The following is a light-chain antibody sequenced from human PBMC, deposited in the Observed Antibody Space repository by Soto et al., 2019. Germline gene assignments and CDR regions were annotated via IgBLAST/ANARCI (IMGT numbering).Light chain of an antibody. J-gene: IGLJ1*01. CDR2: RNN. CDR3: AAWDDSLSGSYV. CDR1: SSNIESNY. V-gene: IGLV1-47*01. Sequence: QSVLTPPPSASGTPWQRATISCSGSSSNIESNYVYWYQQLPGTAPKLLIYRNNQRPSGVPVRFSGSKSGTSASLAISGLRSEDEADYYCAAWDDSLSGSYVFGTGTKVTVL.